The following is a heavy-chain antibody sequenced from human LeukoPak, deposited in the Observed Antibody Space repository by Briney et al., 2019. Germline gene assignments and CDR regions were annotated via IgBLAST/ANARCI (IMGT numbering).Heavy chain of an antibody. CDR1: GFTFSSYA. V-gene: IGHV3-30-3*01. Sequence: PGRSLRLSCAASGFTFSSYAMHWVRQAPGKGLEWVAAISYDGSNKYYADSVKGRFTISRDNSKNTLYLQMNSLRAEDTAVYYCARDVANYNWNDGGIDYWGQGTLVTVSS. CDR3: ARDVANYNWNDGGIDY. CDR2: ISYDGSNK. J-gene: IGHJ4*02. D-gene: IGHD1-20*01.